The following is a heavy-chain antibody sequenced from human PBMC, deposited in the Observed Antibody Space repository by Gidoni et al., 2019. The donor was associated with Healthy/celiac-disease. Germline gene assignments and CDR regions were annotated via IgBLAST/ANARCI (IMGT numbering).Heavy chain of an antibody. CDR2: IYYSGST. CDR3: ARGSYDFWSGYWPQAGMDV. D-gene: IGHD3-3*01. V-gene: IGHV4-59*01. J-gene: IGHJ6*02. Sequence: QVQLQESGPGLVKPSETLSLTCPVSGGSISSYYWSWIRQPPGKGLEWIGYIYYSGSTNYNPSLKSRVTISVDTSKNQFSLKLSSVTAADTAVYYCARGSYDFWSGYWPQAGMDVWGQGTTVTVSS. CDR1: GGSISSYY.